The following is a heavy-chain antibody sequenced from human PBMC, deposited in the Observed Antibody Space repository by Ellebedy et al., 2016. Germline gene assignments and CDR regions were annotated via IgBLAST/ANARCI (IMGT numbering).Heavy chain of an antibody. J-gene: IGHJ4*02. CDR3: TRDLHQATRGWGY. CDR2: LTDGGSDK. V-gene: IGHV3-7*01. Sequence: GESLKISCAASGFSFSSYWMNWVRQAPGKGLEWVASLTDGGSDKYYVDSVKGRVTISRDNAKNSVFLQMNSLRVEDTAMDYCTRDLHQATRGWGYWGQGTLVTVSS. CDR1: GFSFSSYW. D-gene: IGHD1-26*01.